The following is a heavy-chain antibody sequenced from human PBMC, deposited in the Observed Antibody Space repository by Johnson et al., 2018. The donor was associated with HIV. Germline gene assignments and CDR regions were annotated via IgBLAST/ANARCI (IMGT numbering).Heavy chain of an antibody. CDR2: IYSGGST. D-gene: IGHD6-6*01. CDR1: GFTVSSNY. Sequence: VQLVESGGGLVQPGGSLRLSCASSGFTVSSNYMSWVRQAPGKGLEWVSVIYSGGSTYYADSVKGRFTISRDNSKNTLYLQMNSLRAEDTAVYYCAREIIAARPSAFDIWGQGTMVTVSS. V-gene: IGHV3-66*02. CDR3: AREIIAARPSAFDI. J-gene: IGHJ3*02.